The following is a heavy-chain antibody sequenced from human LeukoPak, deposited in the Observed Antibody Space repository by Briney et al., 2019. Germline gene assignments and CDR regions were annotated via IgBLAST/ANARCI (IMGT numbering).Heavy chain of an antibody. CDR1: GASISSHNYY. CDR2: IFYGGGT. CDR3: ARQMAHTMIVVPILDAFDI. Sequence: PSETLSLTCTVSGASISSHNYYWAWIRQPPGKGLEWIGSIFYGGGTSYNPSLKSRVTISVDTSQNQFSPRLTSVTAADTAVYYCARQMAHTMIVVPILDAFDIWGQGTMLTVSS. J-gene: IGHJ3*02. V-gene: IGHV4-39*01. D-gene: IGHD3-22*01.